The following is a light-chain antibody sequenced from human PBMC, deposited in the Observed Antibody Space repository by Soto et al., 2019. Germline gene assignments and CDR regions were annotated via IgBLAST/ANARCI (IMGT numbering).Light chain of an antibody. CDR1: SSNIGAGYD. CDR3: QSYDSSLSAVV. Sequence: QAVVTQPPSVSGAPGQRVTISCTGSSSNIGAGYDVHWYQQLPGTAPKLLIYVNNNRPSGVPDRFSGSKSGTSASLAITGREAEDEADYYCQSYDSSLSAVVFGGGTKLTVL. CDR2: VNN. V-gene: IGLV1-40*01. J-gene: IGLJ2*01.